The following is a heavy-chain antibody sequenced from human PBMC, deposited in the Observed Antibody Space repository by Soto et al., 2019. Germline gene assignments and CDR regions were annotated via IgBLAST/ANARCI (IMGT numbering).Heavy chain of an antibody. Sequence: TGGSLRLSCAASGFSFIHALMGWVRQAPGRWLEWVGRIKARAHGGTTDFPAAIKGRFSISRDDSKNTLYLQMSSLQTEDTAVYHCTSDVGHMSLPLFSSWGQGTLVTVSS. CDR2: IKARAHGGTT. CDR1: GFSFIHAL. J-gene: IGHJ5*02. D-gene: IGHD2-21*02. CDR3: TSDVGHMSLPLFSS. V-gene: IGHV3-15*01.